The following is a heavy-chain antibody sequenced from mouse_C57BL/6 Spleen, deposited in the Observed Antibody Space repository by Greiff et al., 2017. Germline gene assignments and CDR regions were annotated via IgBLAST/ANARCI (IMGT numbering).Heavy chain of an antibody. D-gene: IGHD1-1*01. CDR2: INYDGSST. Sequence: EVMLVESEGGLVQPGSSMKLSCTASGFTFSDYYMAWVRQVPEKGLEWVANINYDGSSTYYLDSLKSRFIISRDNAKNILYLQMSSLKSEDTATYYCAREGSSYTDWYFDVWGTGTTVTVSS. CDR3: AREGSSYTDWYFDV. CDR1: GFTFSDYY. V-gene: IGHV5-16*01. J-gene: IGHJ1*03.